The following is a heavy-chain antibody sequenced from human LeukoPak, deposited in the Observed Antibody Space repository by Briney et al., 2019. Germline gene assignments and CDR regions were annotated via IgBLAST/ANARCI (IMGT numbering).Heavy chain of an antibody. CDR3: AKDRNYYDNGYYFDY. Sequence: PGGSLRLSCAASGFTFSSYGMHWVRQAPGKGLEWVAFIRYDGSNKYYADSVKGRFTISRDNSKNTLYLQMNSLRAEDTAVYYCAKDRNYYDNGYYFDYWGQGTLVTVSS. D-gene: IGHD3-22*01. CDR2: IRYDGSNK. V-gene: IGHV3-30*02. CDR1: GFTFSSYG. J-gene: IGHJ4*02.